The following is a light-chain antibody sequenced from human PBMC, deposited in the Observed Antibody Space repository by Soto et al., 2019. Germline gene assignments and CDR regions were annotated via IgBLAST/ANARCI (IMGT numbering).Light chain of an antibody. V-gene: IGKV1-5*01. CDR3: QQYNDHQWT. Sequence: DIQMTQSPSTLSASLGDRVTITCRPSQSVSTWLAWYQQKAGEAPNLLIYGVSRLQSGVSSRFRGSASGREFTLTITDLQPDDVDTYYCQQYNDHQWTFGQGTKVDIK. CDR2: GVS. CDR1: QSVSTW. J-gene: IGKJ1*01.